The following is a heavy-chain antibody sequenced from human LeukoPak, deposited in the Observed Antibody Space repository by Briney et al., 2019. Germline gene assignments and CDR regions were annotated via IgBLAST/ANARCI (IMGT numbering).Heavy chain of an antibody. CDR1: GGSISSYY. Sequence: PSETLSLTCTVSGGSISSYYWSWIRQPPGKGLEWIGYIYYSGSTNYNPSLKSRVTISVDTSKNQFFLKLSSVTAADTAVYYCARYGSGSTWFDPWGQGTLVTVSS. CDR3: ARYGSGSTWFDP. D-gene: IGHD3-10*01. J-gene: IGHJ5*02. CDR2: IYYSGST. V-gene: IGHV4-59*08.